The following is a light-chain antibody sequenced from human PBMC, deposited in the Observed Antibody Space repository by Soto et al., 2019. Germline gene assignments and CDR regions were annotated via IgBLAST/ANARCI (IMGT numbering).Light chain of an antibody. CDR2: DVT. J-gene: IGLJ2*01. V-gene: IGLV2-14*01. CDR3: TSYTNSNTLI. CDR1: SSDIGFYNY. Sequence: QSALTQPASVSGSPGQSVTIYCTGTSSDIGFYNYASWYQQHPAKAPKLMVYDVTHRPSGVSNRFSGSKSGNTASLTISGLLVEDEADYYCTSYTNSNTLIFGGGTKLAVL.